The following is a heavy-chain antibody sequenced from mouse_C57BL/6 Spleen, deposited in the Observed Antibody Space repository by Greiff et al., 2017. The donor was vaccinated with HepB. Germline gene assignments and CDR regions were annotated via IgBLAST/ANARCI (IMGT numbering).Heavy chain of an antibody. J-gene: IGHJ4*01. CDR3: ARGDGYGAMDY. Sequence: VQLQQSGAELVRPGTSVKVSCKASGYAFTNYLIEWVKQRPGQGLEWIGVINPGSGGTNYNEKFKGKATLTADKSSSTAYMQLSSLTSEDSAVYFCARGDGYGAMDYWGQGTSVTVSS. D-gene: IGHD2-2*01. CDR1: GYAFTNYL. CDR2: INPGSGGT. V-gene: IGHV1-54*01.